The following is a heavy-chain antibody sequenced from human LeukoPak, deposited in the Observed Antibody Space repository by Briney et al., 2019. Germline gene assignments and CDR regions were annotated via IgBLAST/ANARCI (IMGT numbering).Heavy chain of an antibody. V-gene: IGHV4-59*11. CDR3: ARTPDTSGYNYWYFDL. D-gene: IGHD3-22*01. CDR1: GDSINSHH. Sequence: KPSETLSLTCTVSGDSINSHHWSWIRQPPGKGLEGIGHLSNRGSPNYNPSLQSRVAISVDTSKDRFSLRLSSVTAADTAVYYCARTPDTSGYNYWYFDLWGRGSLVTVSS. J-gene: IGHJ2*01. CDR2: LSNRGSP.